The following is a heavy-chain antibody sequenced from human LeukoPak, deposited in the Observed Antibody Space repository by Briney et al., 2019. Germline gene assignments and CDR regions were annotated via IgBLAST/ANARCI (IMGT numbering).Heavy chain of an antibody. Sequence: GGSLRLSCAASGFTFSSYGMSWVRQAPGKGLEWVSFISGSGDSSYYSDSVKGRFTISRDNAKNSLYLQMNSLRAEDTALYYCARVSDISVAAYFDYWGQGTLVTVSS. CDR3: ARVSDISVAAYFDY. V-gene: IGHV3-23*01. CDR2: ISGSGDSS. J-gene: IGHJ4*02. CDR1: GFTFSSYG. D-gene: IGHD6-19*01.